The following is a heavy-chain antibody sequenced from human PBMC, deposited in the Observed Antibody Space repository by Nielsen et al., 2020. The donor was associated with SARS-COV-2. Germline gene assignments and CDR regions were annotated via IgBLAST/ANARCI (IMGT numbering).Heavy chain of an antibody. CDR3: ARDFFAGRAFDI. Sequence: GGSLRLSCAASGFTFDDYAMHWVRQAPGKGLEWVSGISWNSGSIGYADSVKGRFTISRDNAKNSLYLQMNSLRAEDTALYYCARDFFAGRAFDIWGQGAMVIVSS. V-gene: IGHV3-9*01. J-gene: IGHJ3*02. D-gene: IGHD3-3*01. CDR2: ISWNSGSI. CDR1: GFTFDDYA.